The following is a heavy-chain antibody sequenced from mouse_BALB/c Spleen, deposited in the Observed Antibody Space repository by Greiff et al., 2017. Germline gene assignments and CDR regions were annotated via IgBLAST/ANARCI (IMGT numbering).Heavy chain of an antibody. CDR1: GYTFTDYY. V-gene: IGHV1-84*02. Sequence: LVESGPELVKPGASVKISCKASGYTFTDYYINWVKQKPGQGLEWIGWIYPGSGNTKYNEKFKGKATLTVDTSSSTAYMQLSSLTSEDTAVYFCARPLLRSYWYFDVWGAGTTVTVSS. CDR2: IYPGSGNT. CDR3: ARPLLRSYWYFDV. D-gene: IGHD1-1*01. J-gene: IGHJ1*01.